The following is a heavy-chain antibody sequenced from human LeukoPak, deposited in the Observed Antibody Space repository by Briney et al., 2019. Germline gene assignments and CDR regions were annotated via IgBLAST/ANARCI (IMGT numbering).Heavy chain of an antibody. Sequence: PGGSLRLSCAASGFTFSSYWMHWARQAPGKGLVWVSRINSDGSSTSYADSVKGRFTISRDNAKNTLYLQMNSLRAEDTAVYYCARSREYYYGMDVWGQGSTVTVSS. CDR2: INSDGSST. CDR1: GFTFSSYW. V-gene: IGHV3-74*01. D-gene: IGHD3-10*01. J-gene: IGHJ6*02. CDR3: ARSREYYYGMDV.